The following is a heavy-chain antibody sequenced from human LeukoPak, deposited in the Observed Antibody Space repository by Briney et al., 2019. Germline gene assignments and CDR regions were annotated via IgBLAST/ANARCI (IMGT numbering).Heavy chain of an antibody. CDR2: IYYSGGT. V-gene: IGHV4-39*07. CDR3: ARGGVQNTGAFDI. J-gene: IGHJ3*02. D-gene: IGHD1/OR15-1a*01. Sequence: PSETLSLTCTVSGGSISSSSYYWGWIRQPPGKGLEWIGSIYYSGGTYNNSSLKSRVTISVDTSKNQFSLKLSSVTAADTAVYYCARGGVQNTGAFDIWGQGTMVTVSS. CDR1: GGSISSSSYY.